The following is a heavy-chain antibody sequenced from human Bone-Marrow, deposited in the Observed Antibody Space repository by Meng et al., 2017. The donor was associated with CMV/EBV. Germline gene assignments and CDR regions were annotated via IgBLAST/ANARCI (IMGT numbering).Heavy chain of an antibody. CDR3: ARDLGRNYDFWSGYYTLGGGMDV. CDR1: GFTFSSYA. V-gene: IGHV3-7*01. J-gene: IGHJ6*02. Sequence: GGSLRLSCAASGFTFSSYAMTWVRQAPGKGLEWVANIKQDGSEKYYVDSVKGRFTISRDNAKNSLYLQMNSLRAEDTAVYYCARDLGRNYDFWSGYYTLGGGMDVWGQGTTVTVSS. D-gene: IGHD3-3*01. CDR2: IKQDGSEK.